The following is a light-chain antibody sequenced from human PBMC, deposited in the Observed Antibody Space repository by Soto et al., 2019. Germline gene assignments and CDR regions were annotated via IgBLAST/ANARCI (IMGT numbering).Light chain of an antibody. V-gene: IGKV1-5*03. CDR1: QSISTW. CDR2: KAS. Sequence: DIQMTQSPSTLPASVGHIVTITCLASQSISTWLAWYQQKPGKAPNLLIYKASYLASGVPSRFSGGGSGTEFTLTISSLQPDDFATYYCHQYSSYWTFGQGTKVDIK. J-gene: IGKJ1*01. CDR3: HQYSSYWT.